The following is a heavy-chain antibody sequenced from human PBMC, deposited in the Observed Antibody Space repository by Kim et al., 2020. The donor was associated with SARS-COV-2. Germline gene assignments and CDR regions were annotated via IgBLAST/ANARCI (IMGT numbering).Heavy chain of an antibody. J-gene: IGHJ4*02. D-gene: IGHD3-3*01. Sequence: GGSLRLSCTASGFTFSNFGMNWVRQAPGKGLEWVSSISGNGGSRHYADSVKGRFTISRDNSKNTLYVQMNSLRVEDTAVYYCAKGVGFGVTIIRPPDWGQGTLVTVSS. CDR3: AKGVGFGVTIIRPPD. CDR1: GFTFSNFG. V-gene: IGHV3-23*01. CDR2: ISGNGGSR.